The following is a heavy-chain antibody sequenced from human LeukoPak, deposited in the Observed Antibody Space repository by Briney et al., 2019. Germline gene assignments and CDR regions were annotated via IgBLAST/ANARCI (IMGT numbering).Heavy chain of an antibody. J-gene: IGHJ4*02. D-gene: IGHD6-13*01. Sequence: QPGGSPRLSCAATGFTFSSYWMHWVRQAPGKGLVWVSRINSDGSSTGYADSVKGRFTISRDNARNTLYLQMNSLRGDDTAVYYCARVYSSSSFDYWGQGTLVTVSS. CDR2: INSDGSST. CDR3: ARVYSSSSFDY. CDR1: GFTFSSYW. V-gene: IGHV3-74*01.